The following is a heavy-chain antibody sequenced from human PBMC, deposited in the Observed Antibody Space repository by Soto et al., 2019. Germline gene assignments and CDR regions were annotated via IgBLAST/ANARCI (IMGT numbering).Heavy chain of an antibody. CDR3: AKDIDGYNQYYFDY. Sequence: GGSLRLSCAASGFTFSSYGMHWVRQAPGKGLEWVAVISYDGSNKYYADSVKGRFTISRDNSKNTLYLQMNSLRAEDTAVYYCAKDIDGYNQYYFDYWGQGTLVTVSS. CDR1: GFTFSSYG. D-gene: IGHD5-12*01. J-gene: IGHJ4*02. CDR2: ISYDGSNK. V-gene: IGHV3-30*18.